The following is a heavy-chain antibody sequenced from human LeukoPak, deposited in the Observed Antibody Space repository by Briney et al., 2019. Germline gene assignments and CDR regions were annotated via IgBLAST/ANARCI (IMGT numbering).Heavy chain of an antibody. CDR1: GFTFSSYE. CDR2: ISGCDSTI. J-gene: IGHJ3*02. Sequence: PEGSLRLSCAASGFTFSSYEMNWVRQAPGQGLEWISYISGCDSTIYYAHSVKGRFTISRDTAKNSPYLQMNSLRAEDTAVYYCARVSWLGADAFDIWGEGTMVTVSS. CDR3: ARVSWLGADAFDI. V-gene: IGHV3-48*03. D-gene: IGHD6-19*01.